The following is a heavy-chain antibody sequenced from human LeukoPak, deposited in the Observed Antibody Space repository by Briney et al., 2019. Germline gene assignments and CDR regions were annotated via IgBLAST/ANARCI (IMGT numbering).Heavy chain of an antibody. D-gene: IGHD4-17*01. CDR1: GFTFSSYS. V-gene: IGHV3-21*01. CDR2: ISSSSSYI. Sequence: GGSLRLSCGASGFTFSSYSMNWVRQAPGKGLEWVSSISSSSSYIYYADSVKGRFTISRDNAKNSLYLQMNSLRAEDTAVYYCARVNDGDYYFGHFDYWGQGTLVTVSS. J-gene: IGHJ4*02. CDR3: ARVNDGDYYFGHFDY.